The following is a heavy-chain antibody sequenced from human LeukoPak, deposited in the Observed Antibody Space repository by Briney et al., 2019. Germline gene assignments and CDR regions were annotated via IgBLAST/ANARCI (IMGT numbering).Heavy chain of an antibody. Sequence: GGSLRLSCAASGFTFSGYSMNWVRQAPGKGLEWVSSISSSSSYVYYADSVKGRFTISRDNAKNSLYLQVNSLRAEDTAVYYCARERGYSYGYSDSWGQGTLVTVSS. J-gene: IGHJ4*02. D-gene: IGHD5-18*01. V-gene: IGHV3-21*01. CDR3: ARERGYSYGYSDS. CDR1: GFTFSGYS. CDR2: ISSSSSYV.